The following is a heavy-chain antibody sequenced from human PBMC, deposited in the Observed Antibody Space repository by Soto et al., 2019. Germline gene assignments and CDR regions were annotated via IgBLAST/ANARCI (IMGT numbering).Heavy chain of an antibody. CDR3: AKDRPIVVVPAAILSSWFDP. CDR1: GFTFSSYA. CDR2: ISGSGGST. Sequence: GGSLRLSCAASGFTFSSYAMSWVRQAPGKGLEWVSAISGSGGSTYYADSVKARFTIARDNSKNTLYLQMNSLRAEDTAVYYCAKDRPIVVVPAAILSSWFDPWGQGTLVKSPQ. D-gene: IGHD2-2*01. J-gene: IGHJ5*02. V-gene: IGHV3-23*01.